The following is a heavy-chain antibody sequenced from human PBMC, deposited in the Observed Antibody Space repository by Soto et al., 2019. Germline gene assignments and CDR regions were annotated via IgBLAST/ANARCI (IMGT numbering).Heavy chain of an antibody. CDR1: GFTFSSYW. CDR3: TREKFDP. CDR2: IKTDGSST. J-gene: IGHJ5*02. V-gene: IGHV3-74*01. Sequence: SLRLSCAASGFTFSSYWMHWVRQAPGKGLVWVSRIKTDGSSTNYADSVKGRFTISRDNAKNMLYLQMNSLRPEDTAVYYCTREKFDPWGQGTLVTVSS.